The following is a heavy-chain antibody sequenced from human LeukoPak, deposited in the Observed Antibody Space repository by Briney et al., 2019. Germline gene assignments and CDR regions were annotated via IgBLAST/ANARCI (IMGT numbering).Heavy chain of an antibody. CDR3: ARDSWIAVGGTGYFDL. CDR1: GFTASRNY. CDR2: IYSGGST. D-gene: IGHD6-19*01. Sequence: GGSLRLSCAASGFTASRNYMSWVRQAPGKGLEWVSIIYSGGSTYYADSVKGRFTISRANSKNTLYLQMNSLRAEDTAVYYCARDSWIAVGGTGYFDLWGRGTLVTVSS. V-gene: IGHV3-53*01. J-gene: IGHJ2*01.